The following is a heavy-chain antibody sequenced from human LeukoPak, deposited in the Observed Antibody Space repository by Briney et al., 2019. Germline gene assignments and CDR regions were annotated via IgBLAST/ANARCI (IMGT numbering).Heavy chain of an antibody. Sequence: SETLSLTCTVSGYSINSSYYWGWIRQPPGKGLEWIGSIYYSGSTYYNPSLKSRVTISVDTSKNQFSLKLSSVTAADTAVYYCARLQQLTFDYWGQGTLVTVSS. CDR1: GYSINSSYY. J-gene: IGHJ4*02. CDR2: IYYSGST. D-gene: IGHD6-13*01. V-gene: IGHV4-39*01. CDR3: ARLQQLTFDY.